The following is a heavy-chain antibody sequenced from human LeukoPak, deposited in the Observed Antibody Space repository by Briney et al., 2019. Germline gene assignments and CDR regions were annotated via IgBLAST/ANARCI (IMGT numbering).Heavy chain of an antibody. Sequence: SQTLSLTCAVSGGSISSGGYSWSWIRQPPGKGLEWIGYIYHSGSTYYHPSLKSRVTISVDRSKNQFSLKLSSVTAADTAVYYCARRPPDGSGRGWFDPWGQGTLVTVSS. CDR1: GGSISSGGYS. V-gene: IGHV4-30-2*01. CDR2: IYHSGST. D-gene: IGHD3-10*01. CDR3: ARRPPDGSGRGWFDP. J-gene: IGHJ5*02.